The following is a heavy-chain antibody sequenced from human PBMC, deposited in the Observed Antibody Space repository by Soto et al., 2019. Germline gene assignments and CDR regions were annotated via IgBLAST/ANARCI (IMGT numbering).Heavy chain of an antibody. Sequence: ASVKVSCKASGYTFTGYYMHWVRQAPGQGLEWMGWINPNSGGTNYTQHFQGRVTMTRDTSISTAYMELSRLRSEDTAVYYCTRDQDRENSITRDHYYYGMEVWGQGTTVTVSS. CDR1: GYTFTGYY. V-gene: IGHV1-2*02. J-gene: IGHJ6*02. CDR2: INPNSGGT. CDR3: TRDQDRENSITRDHYYYGMEV. D-gene: IGHD3-10*01.